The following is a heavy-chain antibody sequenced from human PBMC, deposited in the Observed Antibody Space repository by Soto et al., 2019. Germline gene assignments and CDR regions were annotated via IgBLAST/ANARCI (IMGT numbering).Heavy chain of an antibody. J-gene: IGHJ5*02. CDR1: GYSFTSYW. D-gene: IGHD2-15*01. CDR2: IDPSDSYT. Sequence: PGESLKISCKGSGYSFTSYWISWVRQMPGKGLEWMGRIDPSDSYTNYSPSFQGHVTISADKSISTAYLQWSSLKASDTAMYYCAKPILGRQHLFEPLGQGTLVTVSS. V-gene: IGHV5-10-1*01. CDR3: AKPILGRQHLFEP.